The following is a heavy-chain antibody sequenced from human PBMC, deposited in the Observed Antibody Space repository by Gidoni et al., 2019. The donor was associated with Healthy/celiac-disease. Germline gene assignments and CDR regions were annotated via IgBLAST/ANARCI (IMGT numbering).Heavy chain of an antibody. D-gene: IGHD6-19*01. V-gene: IGHV1-2*02. CDR1: GYTFTGYY. J-gene: IGHJ6*02. Sequence: QVHLVQSGAEVKKPGASVRASYKASGYTFTGYYMHWVRHASGQGLEWRGWINPNSGGTNYAQKVQGRVTMTRDTSISTAYRELSRLRSDDTAVDDCARLPHPGSSGPYYYYGMDVWGQGNTVTVSS. CDR3: ARLPHPGSSGPYYYYGMDV. CDR2: INPNSGGT.